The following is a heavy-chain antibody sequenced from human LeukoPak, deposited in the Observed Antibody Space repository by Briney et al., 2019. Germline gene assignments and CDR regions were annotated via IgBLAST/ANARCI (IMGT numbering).Heavy chain of an antibody. CDR2: VSASGGIT. CDR1: GFTFSNYA. J-gene: IGHJ2*01. CDR3: VKVAAPGASYWYFDL. D-gene: IGHD6-13*01. V-gene: IGHV3-23*01. Sequence: GGSLRLSCPASGFTFSNYALTWVRQAPGKGLEWVSAVSASGGITYYADSLKGRFTISRDNSMNTLYLQINSLRAEDTAVYYCVKVAAPGASYWYFDLWGRGTLVTVSS.